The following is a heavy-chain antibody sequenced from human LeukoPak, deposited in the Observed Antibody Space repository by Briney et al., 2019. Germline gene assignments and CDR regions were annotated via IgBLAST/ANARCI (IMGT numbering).Heavy chain of an antibody. J-gene: IGHJ4*02. CDR1: GGSISSSNW. D-gene: IGHD6-19*01. CDR3: ARTGTAVAGMDY. CDR2: IYHSGST. Sequence: PSETLSLTCAVSGGSISSSNWWGWVRQPPGKGLEWIGEIYHSGSTNYNPSLKSRVTISVDKSKNQFSLKLSSVTAADTAVYYCARTGTAVAGMDYWGQGTLVTVSS. V-gene: IGHV4-4*02.